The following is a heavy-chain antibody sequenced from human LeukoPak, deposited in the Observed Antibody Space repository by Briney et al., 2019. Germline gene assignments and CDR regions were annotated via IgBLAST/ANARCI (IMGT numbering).Heavy chain of an antibody. Sequence: SETLSLTCTVSGGSISSGSYYWSWIRQHPGKGLEWIGYIYYSGSTYYNPSLKSRVTISVDTSKNQFSLKLSSVTAADTAVYYCARAQTTSDAFDIWGQGTMVTVSS. V-gene: IGHV4-31*03. D-gene: IGHD4-17*01. CDR1: GGSISSGSYY. CDR2: IYYSGST. J-gene: IGHJ3*02. CDR3: ARAQTTSDAFDI.